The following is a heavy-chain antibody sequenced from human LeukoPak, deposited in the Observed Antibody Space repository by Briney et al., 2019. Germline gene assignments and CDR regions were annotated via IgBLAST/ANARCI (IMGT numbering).Heavy chain of an antibody. CDR1: GFTFSSYA. Sequence: GGSLRLSCAASGFTFSSYAMSWVRQAPGKGLEWVSAISGSGGSTYYADSVKGRYTISRDNSKNTLYLQMNSLRAEDTAVYYCAKSRRYCSSTSCYSPYYYYMDVWGKGTTVTVSS. V-gene: IGHV3-23*01. J-gene: IGHJ6*03. D-gene: IGHD2-2*02. CDR2: ISGSGGST. CDR3: AKSRRYCSSTSCYSPYYYYMDV.